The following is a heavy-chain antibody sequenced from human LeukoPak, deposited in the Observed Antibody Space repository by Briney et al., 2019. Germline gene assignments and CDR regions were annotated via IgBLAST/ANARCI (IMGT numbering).Heavy chain of an antibody. J-gene: IGHJ4*02. CDR2: ISYDGSNK. V-gene: IGHV3-30*04. CDR3: AREPGQYYDILTGYYPPPNYFDY. CDR1: GFTFSSYA. Sequence: HPGRSLRLSCAASGFTFSSYAMHWVRQAPGKGLEWVAVISYDGSNKHYADSVKGRFTISRDSSKNTLYLQMNSLRAEDTAVYYCAREPGQYYDILTGYYPPPNYFDYWGQGTLVTVSS. D-gene: IGHD3-9*01.